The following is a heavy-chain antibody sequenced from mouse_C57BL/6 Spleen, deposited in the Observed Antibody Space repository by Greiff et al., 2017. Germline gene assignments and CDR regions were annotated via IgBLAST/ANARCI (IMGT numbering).Heavy chain of an antibody. CDR1: GYAFSSSW. J-gene: IGHJ2*01. V-gene: IGHV1-82*01. D-gene: IGHD6-1*01. CDR3: ARKPLDY. Sequence: QVQLQQSGPELVKPGASVKISCKASGYAFSSSWMNWVKQRPGKGLEWIGRIYPGDGDTNYNGKFKGKATLTADKSSSTADMQLSSLTSEDSAVYFCARKPLDYWGQGTTLTVSS. CDR2: IYPGDGDT.